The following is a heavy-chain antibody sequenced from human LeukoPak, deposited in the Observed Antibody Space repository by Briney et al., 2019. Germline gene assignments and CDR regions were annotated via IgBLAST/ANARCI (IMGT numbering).Heavy chain of an antibody. D-gene: IGHD3-9*01. V-gene: IGHV3-23*01. CDR2: ISGSDDST. Sequence: AGGSLRLSCAASGFTFSSYAMSWVRQAPGKGLEWVSAISGSDDSTYYADSVKGRFTTSRDKSKNTLYLQMNSLRAEDTAVYYCSKQVDFDPADAFDVWGQGTLVTVSS. J-gene: IGHJ3*01. CDR1: GFTFSSYA. CDR3: SKQVDFDPADAFDV.